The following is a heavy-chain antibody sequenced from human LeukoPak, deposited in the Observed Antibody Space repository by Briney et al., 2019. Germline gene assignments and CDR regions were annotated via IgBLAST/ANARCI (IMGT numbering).Heavy chain of an antibody. Sequence: GGSLRLSCAASGFTFSTYEMNWVRQAPGKGLEWVSSIGTDGYSYSAVSVKGRFTISRDNAKNSLYLQMNSLRAEDTAVYYCAQLSTSVTHLDYWGQGTLVTVSS. V-gene: IGHV3-21*01. CDR1: GFTFSTYE. J-gene: IGHJ4*02. CDR2: IGTDGYS. D-gene: IGHD4-17*01. CDR3: AQLSTSVTHLDY.